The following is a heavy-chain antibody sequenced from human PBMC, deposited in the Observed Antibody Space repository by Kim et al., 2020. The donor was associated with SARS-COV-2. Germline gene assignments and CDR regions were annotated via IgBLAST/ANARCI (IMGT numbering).Heavy chain of an antibody. D-gene: IGHD2-15*01. Sequence: GGSLRLSCAASGFAFSRNWMSWVRQAPGKVLEWVAKISEDGSERYDAESVEGRFTISRDNAKNSLYLNMNNLGAEDTGVYYCARDRRYSLDYGGQGTLVTGAS. V-gene: IGHV3-7*01. CDR1: GFAFSRNW. J-gene: IGHJ4*02. CDR3: ARDRRYSLDY. CDR2: ISEDGSER.